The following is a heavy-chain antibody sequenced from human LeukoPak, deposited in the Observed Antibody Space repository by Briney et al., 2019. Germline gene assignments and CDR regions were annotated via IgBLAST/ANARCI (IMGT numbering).Heavy chain of an antibody. J-gene: IGHJ6*03. CDR3: ARDQGYSSGWFEDYYYCYMDV. D-gene: IGHD6-19*01. Sequence: SQTLSLTCAISGDSVSSNSAAWKWIRQSPSRGLEWLGRTYYRSKWYNDYAVSVKSRITINPDTSKNQFSLQLNSVTPEDTAVYYCARDQGYSSGWFEDYYYCYMDVWGKGTTVTVSS. CDR1: GDSVSSNSAA. CDR2: TYYRSKWYN. V-gene: IGHV6-1*01.